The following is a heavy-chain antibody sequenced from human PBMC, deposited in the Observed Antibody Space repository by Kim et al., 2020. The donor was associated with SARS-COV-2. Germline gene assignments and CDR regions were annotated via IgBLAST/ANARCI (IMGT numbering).Heavy chain of an antibody. CDR1: GFTFSSYA. V-gene: IGHV3-30*04. CDR3: ARGGGYSGYEWTIVGY. Sequence: GGSLRLSCAASGFTFSSYAMHWVRQAPGKGLEWVAVISYDGSNKYYADSVKGRFTISRDNSKNTLYLQMNSLRAEDTAVYYCARGGGYSGYEWTIVGYWGQGTLVTVSS. J-gene: IGHJ4*02. CDR2: ISYDGSNK. D-gene: IGHD5-12*01.